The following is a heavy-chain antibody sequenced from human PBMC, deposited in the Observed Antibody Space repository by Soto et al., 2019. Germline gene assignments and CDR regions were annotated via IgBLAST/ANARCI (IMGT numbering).Heavy chain of an antibody. CDR3: ARGFGRFNY. CDR1: GFTFNDFE. J-gene: IGHJ4*02. CDR2: IDGSGATK. D-gene: IGHD3-10*01. Sequence: PGGSLRLSCGVSGFTFNDFEMNWVRQAPGEGPEWLAYIDGSGATKKYADSVRGRFTISRDNPNTSLFLQMSSLSAADTAIYYCARGFGRFNYWGQGTLVSVSS. V-gene: IGHV3-48*03.